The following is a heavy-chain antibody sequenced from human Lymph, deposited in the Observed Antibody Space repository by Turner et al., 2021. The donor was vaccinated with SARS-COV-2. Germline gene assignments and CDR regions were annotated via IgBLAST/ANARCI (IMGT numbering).Heavy chain of an antibody. J-gene: IGHJ6*02. V-gene: IGHV1-2*02. CDR2: INPNSGGT. D-gene: IGHD3-3*01. Sequence: QVQLVQSGAEVKKTGASVKVTCSAYGYSFTGYYMHWVRQAPGQGLEWMGWINPNSGGTNYAQKFQGRVTMTRDTSISTAYMELSRLRSDDTSVYYCARDVERYNDFWSGYSGGYGLDVWGQGTTVTVSS. CDR3: ARDVERYNDFWSGYSGGYGLDV. CDR1: GYSFTGYY.